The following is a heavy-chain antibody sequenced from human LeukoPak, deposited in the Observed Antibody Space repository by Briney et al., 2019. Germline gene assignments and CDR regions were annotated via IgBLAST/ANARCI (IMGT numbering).Heavy chain of an antibody. CDR1: GFTFRSYG. D-gene: IGHD3-10*01. V-gene: IGHV3-23*01. J-gene: IGHJ4*02. Sequence: GGSLRLSCAASGFTFRSYGMTWVRQAPGKGLEWVSAISGSGDSTYYADSVKGRFTISRDNAKNSLYLQMNSLRVEDTGVYYCARDVYYGSGSPRLDYWGQGTLVTVSS. CDR3: ARDVYYGSGSPRLDY. CDR2: ISGSGDST.